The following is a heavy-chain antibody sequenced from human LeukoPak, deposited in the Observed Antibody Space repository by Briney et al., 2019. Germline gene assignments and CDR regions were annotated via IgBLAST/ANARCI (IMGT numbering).Heavy chain of an antibody. CDR3: ARVVVHGQSDY. V-gene: IGHV4-59*01. J-gene: IGHJ4*02. Sequence: SETLSLTCTVSGGSINNYNWSWIRQPPGKGLDWIGYIYYTGSTKYNPSLKSRVTISVDTSKNQFSLELSSVTAADTAVYYCARVVVHGQSDYWGQGTLVTVSS. CDR1: GGSINNYN. CDR2: IYYTGST. D-gene: IGHD3-16*02.